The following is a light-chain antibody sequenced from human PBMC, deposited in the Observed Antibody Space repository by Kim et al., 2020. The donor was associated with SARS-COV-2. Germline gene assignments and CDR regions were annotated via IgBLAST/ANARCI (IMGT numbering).Light chain of an antibody. CDR2: RNN. J-gene: IGLJ2*01. CDR3: SAWDSSLSAVV. Sequence: QAGLAQPPSVSKGLRQTATLPCTGNSNNVGNQGAAWLQQHQGHPPQLLSYRNNNRPSGSSERLSASRSGNTASLTITGRQPEDEADYYCSAWDSSLSAVVFGGGTQLTVL. V-gene: IGLV10-54*01. CDR1: SNNVGNQG.